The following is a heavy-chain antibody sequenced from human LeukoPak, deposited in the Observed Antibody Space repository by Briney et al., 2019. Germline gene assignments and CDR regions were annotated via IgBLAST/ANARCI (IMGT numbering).Heavy chain of an antibody. J-gene: IGHJ4*02. CDR3: ARIGVRAVIIFGVFDY. Sequence: GSLRLSCAASGFTFSSYWMSWVRQAPGKGLEWIGSISYSGTTFYSPSLESRVTISADTSKNQFSLKLSSVTATDTAVYYCARIGVRAVIIFGVFDYWGQGIRVTVSS. CDR1: GFTFSSYW. D-gene: IGHD3-10*01. CDR2: ISYSGTT. V-gene: IGHV4-39*07.